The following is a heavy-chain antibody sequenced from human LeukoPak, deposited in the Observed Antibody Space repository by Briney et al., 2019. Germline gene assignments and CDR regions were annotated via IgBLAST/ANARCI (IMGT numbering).Heavy chain of an antibody. J-gene: IGHJ5*02. V-gene: IGHV4-59*08. CDR1: GGSISSYY. CDR3: ARMYSSSSRRGFGP. Sequence: PSETLSLTCTVSGGSISSYYWSWIRQPPGKGLEWIGYIYYSGSTNYNPSLKSRVTISVDTSKNQFSLKLSSVTAADTAVYYCARMYSSSSRRGFGPWGQGTLVTVSS. D-gene: IGHD6-6*01. CDR2: IYYSGST.